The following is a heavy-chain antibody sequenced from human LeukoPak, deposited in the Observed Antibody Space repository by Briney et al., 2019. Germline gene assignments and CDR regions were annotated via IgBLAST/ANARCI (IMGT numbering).Heavy chain of an antibody. CDR1: GFTSSTYW. Sequence: GSLRLSCAASGFTSSTYWMSWVRQAPGEGLEWVANINGHGSEKYYVDSVKGRFTISRDNAKNSLYLQMNSLRAEDTAVYYCARAESYSWRDWGQGTLVTVSS. V-gene: IGHV3-7*05. CDR2: INGHGSEK. CDR3: ARAESYSWRD. D-gene: IGHD5-18*01. J-gene: IGHJ4*02.